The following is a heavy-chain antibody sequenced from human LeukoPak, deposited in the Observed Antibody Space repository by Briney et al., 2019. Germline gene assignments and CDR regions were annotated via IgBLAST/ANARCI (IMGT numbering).Heavy chain of an antibody. Sequence: ASVKVSCKASGYTFTCYYMHWVRQAPGQGLECMGWINPNSGGTNYAQKFQGRVTMTRDTSISTAYMELSRLRSDDTAVYYCARVGTYCSSTSCYGEVFDYWGQGTLVTVSS. J-gene: IGHJ4*02. V-gene: IGHV1-2*02. D-gene: IGHD2-2*01. CDR2: INPNSGGT. CDR3: ARVGTYCSSTSCYGEVFDY. CDR1: GYTFTCYY.